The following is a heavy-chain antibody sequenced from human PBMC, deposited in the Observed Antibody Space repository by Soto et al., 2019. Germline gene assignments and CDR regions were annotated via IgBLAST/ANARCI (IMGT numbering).Heavy chain of an antibody. CDR2: ISYDGSNK. V-gene: IGHV3-30-3*01. J-gene: IGHJ4*02. Sequence: QVQLVESGGGVVQPGRSLRLSCAASGFTFSSYAMHWVRQAPGKGLEWVAVISYDGSNKYYADSVKGRFTISRDNSKNTLYLQMNRLIAEDTAVYYCARGPSSLTRFDYWGQGTLVTVSS. D-gene: IGHD2-2*01. CDR3: ARGPSSLTRFDY. CDR1: GFTFSSYA.